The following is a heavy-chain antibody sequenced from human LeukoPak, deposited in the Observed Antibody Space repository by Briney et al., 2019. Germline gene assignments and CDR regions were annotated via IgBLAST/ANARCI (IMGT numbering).Heavy chain of an antibody. V-gene: IGHV1-69*05. J-gene: IGHJ5*02. D-gene: IGHD5-18*01. CDR2: IIPIFGTA. CDR1: GGTFSSYA. Sequence: SVKVSCKASGGTFSSYAISWVRQAPGQGLEWMGGIIPIFGTANYALKFQGRVTITTDESTSTAYMELSSLRSEDTAVYYCARENTAMVDNWFDPWGQGTLVTVSS. CDR3: ARENTAMVDNWFDP.